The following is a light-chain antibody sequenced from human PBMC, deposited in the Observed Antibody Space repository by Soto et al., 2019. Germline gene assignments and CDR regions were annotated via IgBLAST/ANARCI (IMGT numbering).Light chain of an antibody. J-gene: IGLJ1*01. CDR3: TSYTSSSPYV. CDR2: EVS. Sequence: QLVLTQPASVSGSPGQSITISCTGTSSDVGGYNYVSWYQQHPGKAPRLIIYEVSRRPSGISNRLSGSKSGNTASLTISGLQAVDEADYYCTSYTSSSPYVFGTGTKLTVL. CDR1: SSDVGGYNY. V-gene: IGLV2-14*01.